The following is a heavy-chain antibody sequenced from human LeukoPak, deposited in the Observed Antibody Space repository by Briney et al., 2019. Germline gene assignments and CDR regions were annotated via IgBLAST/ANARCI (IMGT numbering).Heavy chain of an antibody. CDR2: IIPIFGTA. J-gene: IGHJ4*02. CDR3: AIRLFIAAAGTVDY. Sequence: SVKVSCKASGGTFSSYAISWVRQAPGQGLEWMGRIIPIFGTANYAQKFQGRVTITTDESTSTAYMELSSLRSKDTAVYYCAIRLFIAAAGTVDYWGQGTLVTVSS. V-gene: IGHV1-69*05. D-gene: IGHD6-13*01. CDR1: GGTFSSYA.